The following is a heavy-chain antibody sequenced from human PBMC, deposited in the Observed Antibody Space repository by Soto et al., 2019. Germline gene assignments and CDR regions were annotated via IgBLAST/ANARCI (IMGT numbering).Heavy chain of an antibody. D-gene: IGHD2-15*01. Sequence: GGSLRLSCVASGFPLSNYAMSWVRQAPGKGLEWVSSISGGGDGTYYADSVKGRFTISRHNSKNTLYLQMNSLRAEDTAVYYCARAGYCSGGSCYRRAWYFDLWGRGTLVTVSS. V-gene: IGHV3-23*01. CDR1: GFPLSNYA. CDR3: ARAGYCSGGSCYRRAWYFDL. CDR2: ISGGGDGT. J-gene: IGHJ2*01.